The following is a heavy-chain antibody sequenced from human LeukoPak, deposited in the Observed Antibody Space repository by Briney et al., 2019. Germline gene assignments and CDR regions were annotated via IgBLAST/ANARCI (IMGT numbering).Heavy chain of an antibody. CDR2: IIPIFGTA. CDR3: ALTLKLEDAFDI. CDR1: GGTFSSYA. J-gene: IGHJ3*02. Sequence: SVKVSCKASGGTFSSYAISWVRQAPGQGLEWMGGIIPIFGTANYAQKFQGRVTITADKSTSTAYMELSSLRSEDAAVYYCALTLKLEDAFDIWGQGTMVTVSS. D-gene: IGHD1-26*01. V-gene: IGHV1-69*06.